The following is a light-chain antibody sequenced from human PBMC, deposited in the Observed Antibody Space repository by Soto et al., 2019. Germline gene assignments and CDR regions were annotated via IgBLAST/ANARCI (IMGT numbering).Light chain of an antibody. CDR1: QGISNY. V-gene: IGKV1-27*01. CDR3: QKYNNAPRT. CDR2: AAS. J-gene: IGKJ1*01. Sequence: DIQMTQSPSSLSASVGDTVTITCRASQGISNYLAWYQQKPGQVPNLLIYAASTLQSGVPSRFSGSGAGPDFTLTISSLRPEDDATYYCQKYNNAPRTFGQGTKVEI.